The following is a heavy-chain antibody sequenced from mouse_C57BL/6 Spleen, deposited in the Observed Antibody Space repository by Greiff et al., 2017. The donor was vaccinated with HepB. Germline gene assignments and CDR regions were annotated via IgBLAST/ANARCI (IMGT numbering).Heavy chain of an antibody. J-gene: IGHJ2*01. CDR1: GYAFTNYL. CDR2: INPGSGGT. CDR3: ERPHYYGSSDY. D-gene: IGHD1-1*01. Sequence: QVQLKESGAELVRPGTSVKVSCKASGYAFTNYLIEWVKQRPGQGLEWIGVINPGSGGTNYNEKFKGKATLTADKSSSTAYLQLSSLTSEDSAVYVCERPHYYGSSDYWGQGTTLTVSS. V-gene: IGHV1-54*01.